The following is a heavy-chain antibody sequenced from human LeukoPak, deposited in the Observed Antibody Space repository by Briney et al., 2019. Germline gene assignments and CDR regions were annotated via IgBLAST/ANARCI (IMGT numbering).Heavy chain of an antibody. CDR1: GFTFSGSA. Sequence: GGSLKLSCAASGFTFSGSAMHWVRQASGKGLEWVGHIGNKVSNYATEYAASLRGRFTISRDDSKDTAYLQVNSLKTKDTAVYYCAGNYDSWTGLNYWGQGTLVTVSS. CDR2: IGNKVSNYAT. D-gene: IGHD3-3*01. CDR3: AGNYDSWTGLNY. J-gene: IGHJ4*02. V-gene: IGHV3-73*01.